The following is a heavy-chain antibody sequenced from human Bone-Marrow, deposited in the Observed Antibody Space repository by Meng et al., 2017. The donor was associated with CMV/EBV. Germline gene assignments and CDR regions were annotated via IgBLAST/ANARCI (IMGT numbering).Heavy chain of an antibody. D-gene: IGHD5-12*01. CDR3: AAYIGYDRGFDY. J-gene: IGHJ4*02. CDR1: GGSISSSNW. CDR2: IYHSGST. V-gene: IGHV4-4*02. Sequence: SETLSLTCAVSGGSISSSNWWSWVRQPPGKGLEWIGEIYHSGSTNYNPSLKSRVTISVDKSKNQFSLKLSSVTAADTAVYFCAAYIGYDRGFDYWGQGTLVTVSS.